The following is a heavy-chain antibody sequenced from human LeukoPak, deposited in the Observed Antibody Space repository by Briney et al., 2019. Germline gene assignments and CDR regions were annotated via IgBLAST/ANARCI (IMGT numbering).Heavy chain of an antibody. Sequence: SETLSLTCAVYGGSLSGYYWNWIRQSPGKGLEWIGEINHSGSTNYNPSLKSRVTISVDTSKNQFSLKLSSVTAADTAVYYCARATFDSRGYYYEEEYWGQGTLVTVSS. J-gene: IGHJ4*02. CDR2: INHSGST. CDR3: ARATFDSRGYYYEEEY. V-gene: IGHV4-34*01. CDR1: GGSLSGYY. D-gene: IGHD3-22*01.